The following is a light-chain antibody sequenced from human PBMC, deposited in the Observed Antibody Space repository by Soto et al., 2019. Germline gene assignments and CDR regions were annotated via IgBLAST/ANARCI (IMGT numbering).Light chain of an antibody. Sequence: ETVMTQSPATLSVSPGERATLSCRASQSVSGNLAWYQQKPGQAPRLLIYGASTRATGIPARFSGSGSGTEFTLTISSLQSEDFAVYYCQQHNNWPRTFGRGTKLEIK. CDR2: GAS. J-gene: IGKJ2*02. CDR1: QSVSGN. V-gene: IGKV3-15*01. CDR3: QQHNNWPRT.